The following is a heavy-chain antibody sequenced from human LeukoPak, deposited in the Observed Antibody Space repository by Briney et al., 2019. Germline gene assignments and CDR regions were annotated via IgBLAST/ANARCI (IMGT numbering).Heavy chain of an antibody. Sequence: GGSLRLSCAASGFTFNNYAMSWVRQAPGKGLEWVSAISGRGGSTYYADSVKGRFTISRDNAKNSLYLQMNSLRAEDTAVYYCARDDSSATKTVKMAFDIWGQGTVVTVSS. CDR3: ARDDSSATKTVKMAFDI. J-gene: IGHJ3*02. CDR2: ISGRGGST. V-gene: IGHV3-23*01. CDR1: GFTFNNYA. D-gene: IGHD3-22*01.